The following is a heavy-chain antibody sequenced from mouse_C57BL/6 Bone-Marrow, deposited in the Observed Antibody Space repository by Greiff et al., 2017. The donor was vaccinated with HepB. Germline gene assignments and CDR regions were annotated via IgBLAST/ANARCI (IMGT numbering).Heavy chain of an antibody. CDR3: ARSLGLRRGRARDYYAMDY. CDR1: GYTFTGYW. J-gene: IGHJ4*01. V-gene: IGHV1-9*01. D-gene: IGHD2-4*01. CDR2: ILPGSGST. Sequence: QVQLKESGAELMKPGASVKLSCKATGYTFTGYWIEWVKQRPGHGLEWIGEILPGSGSTNYNEKFKGKATFTADTSSNTAYMQLSSLTTEDSAIYYCARSLGLRRGRARDYYAMDYWGQGTSVTVSS.